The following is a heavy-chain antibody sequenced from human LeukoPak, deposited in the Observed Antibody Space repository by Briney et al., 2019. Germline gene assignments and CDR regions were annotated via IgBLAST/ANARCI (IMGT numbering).Heavy chain of an antibody. Sequence: GGSLRLSCAASGFTFDDYGMSWVRQAPGKGLEWVSGINWNGGSTGYADSVKGRFTISRDNAKNSLYLQMNSLRAEDTALYHCARMGPGRATVRAGDYWGQGTLVTVSS. J-gene: IGHJ4*02. CDR1: GFTFDDYG. CDR2: INWNGGST. D-gene: IGHD5-12*01. V-gene: IGHV3-20*01. CDR3: ARMGPGRATVRAGDY.